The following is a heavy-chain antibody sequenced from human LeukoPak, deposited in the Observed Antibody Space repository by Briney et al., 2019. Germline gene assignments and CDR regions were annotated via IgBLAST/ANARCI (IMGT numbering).Heavy chain of an antibody. V-gene: IGHV4-4*07. J-gene: IGHJ4*02. CDR3: ARDPRPHSTSSYFDY. D-gene: IGHD6-6*01. Sequence: SSEPLSLICSVCGTPETEYYWQWLPQPAGGGLERLGRLLINGNNNYIPSLEGRVSMSLDTSNNQFSLELRSVTAADTAIYYCARDPRPHSTSSYFDYWGLGILVTVSS. CDR2: LLINGNN. CDR1: GTPETEYY.